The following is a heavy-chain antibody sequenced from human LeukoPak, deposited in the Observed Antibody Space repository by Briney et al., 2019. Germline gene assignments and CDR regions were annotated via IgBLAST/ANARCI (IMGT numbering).Heavy chain of an antibody. Sequence: SETLSLTWTVSGGSIRSYYWGWIREPARKGLERVGRIYTSGSTNYNPSLKSRVTMSVDTSKNQFSLKLSSVTPADTAVYYCARVPSGYMDVWGKGTTVTISS. V-gene: IGHV4-4*07. CDR3: ARVPSGYMDV. D-gene: IGHD3-10*01. CDR1: GGSIRSYY. J-gene: IGHJ6*03. CDR2: IYTSGST.